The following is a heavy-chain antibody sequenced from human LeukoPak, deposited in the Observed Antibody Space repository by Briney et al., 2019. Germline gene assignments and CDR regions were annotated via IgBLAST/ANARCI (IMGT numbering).Heavy chain of an antibody. CDR3: ATVNVPATSY. V-gene: IGHV3-21*01. Sequence: GGSLRLSCAASGFTFSSYSMNWVRQAPGKGLEWVSSISSSSSYIYYADSVKGRFTISRDNAKNTLYLEMNSLRDEDTAMYYCATVNVPATSYWGQGTLVTVSS. J-gene: IGHJ4*02. D-gene: IGHD2-15*01. CDR2: ISSSSSYI. CDR1: GFTFSSYS.